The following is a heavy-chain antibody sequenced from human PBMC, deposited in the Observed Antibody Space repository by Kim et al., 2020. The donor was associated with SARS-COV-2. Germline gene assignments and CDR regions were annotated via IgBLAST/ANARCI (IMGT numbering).Heavy chain of an antibody. V-gene: IGHV3-30*18. J-gene: IGHJ4*02. Sequence: GGSLRLSCAASGFTFSSYGMHWVRQAPGKGLEWVAVISYDGSNKYYADSVKGRFTISRDNSKNTLYLQMNSLRAEDTAVYYCAKPGGYDYVWGSSHDLESDYWGQGTLVTVSS. D-gene: IGHD3-16*01. CDR3: AKPGGYDYVWGSSHDLESDY. CDR2: ISYDGSNK. CDR1: GFTFSSYG.